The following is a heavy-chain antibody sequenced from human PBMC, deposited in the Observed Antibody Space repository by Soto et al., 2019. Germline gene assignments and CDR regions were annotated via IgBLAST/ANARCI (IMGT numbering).Heavy chain of an antibody. D-gene: IGHD6-6*01. CDR1: DFNSSSYA. Sequence: PWGSLILSCAAYDFNSSSYAMHRLRQAPGKGLEWVAVISYDGSNKYYADSVKGRFTISRDNSKNTLYLQMNSLRAEDTAVYYCARGQARTTSGMDVWGQGTTVTGSS. V-gene: IGHV3-30-3*01. J-gene: IGHJ6*01. CDR3: ARGQARTTSGMDV. CDR2: ISYDGSNK.